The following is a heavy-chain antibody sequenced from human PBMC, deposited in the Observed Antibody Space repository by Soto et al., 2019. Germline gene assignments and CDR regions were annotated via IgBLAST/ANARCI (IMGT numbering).Heavy chain of an antibody. CDR1: GGSISSSSYY. Sequence: SETLSLTCTVSGGSISSSSYYWGWIRQPPGKGLEWIGSIYYSGSTYYNPSLKSRVTISVDTSKNQFSLKLSSVTAADTAVYYCARTVHMGDYDFWSGLGLGYGMDVWGQGTTVT. CDR2: IYYSGST. D-gene: IGHD3-3*01. J-gene: IGHJ6*02. CDR3: ARTVHMGDYDFWSGLGLGYGMDV. V-gene: IGHV4-39*01.